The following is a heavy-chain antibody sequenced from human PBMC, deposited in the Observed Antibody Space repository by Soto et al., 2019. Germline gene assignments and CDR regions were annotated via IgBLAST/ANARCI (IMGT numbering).Heavy chain of an antibody. Sequence: TSETLSLTCAVYGGSFSTYYWNWIRQPPGKGLEWIGEINHSGNTQYNPSLKSRVTMSLDTSKNQFSLKLTSVTAADTAVYYCFVWLGRNWLDPWGKGTLVTVSS. D-gene: IGHD3-22*01. CDR3: FVWLGRNWLDP. CDR1: GGSFSTYY. J-gene: IGHJ5*02. V-gene: IGHV4-34*01. CDR2: INHSGNT.